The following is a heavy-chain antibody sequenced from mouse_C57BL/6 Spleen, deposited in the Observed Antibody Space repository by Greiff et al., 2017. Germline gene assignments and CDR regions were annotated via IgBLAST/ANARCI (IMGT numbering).Heavy chain of an antibody. CDR3: ARGDYGSSYGFAY. Sequence: VQLQQSGAELVKPGASVKISCKASGYAFSSYWMNWVKQRPGKGLEWIGQIYPGDGDTNYNGKFKGKATLTADKSSSTAYMQLSSLTSEDSAVYFCARGDYGSSYGFAYWGQGTLVTVSA. D-gene: IGHD1-1*01. V-gene: IGHV1-80*01. CDR1: GYAFSSYW. J-gene: IGHJ3*01. CDR2: IYPGDGDT.